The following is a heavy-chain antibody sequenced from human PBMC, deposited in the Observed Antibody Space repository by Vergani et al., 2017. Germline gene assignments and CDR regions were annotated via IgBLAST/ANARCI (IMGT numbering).Heavy chain of an antibody. CDR3: ARDPSPDLRINWFDP. Sequence: VQLVESGGGLVKPGGSLRLSCAASGFTFSSYSMNWVRQAPGKGLEWVSSISSSSSYIYYADSVKGRFTISRDNAKNSLYLQMNSLRAEDTAVYYCARDPSPDLRINWFDPWGQGTMVTVSS. V-gene: IGHV3-21*01. CDR1: GFTFSSYS. CDR2: ISSSSSYI. D-gene: IGHD1-14*01. J-gene: IGHJ5*01.